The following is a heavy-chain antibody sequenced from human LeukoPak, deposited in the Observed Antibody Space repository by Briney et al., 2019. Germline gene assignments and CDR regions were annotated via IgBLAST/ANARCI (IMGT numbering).Heavy chain of an antibody. D-gene: IGHD5-12*01. J-gene: IGHJ6*02. CDR1: GGSISSSSYY. Sequence: PSETLSLTCTVSGGSISSSSYYWGWIRQPPGKGLEWIGSIYYSGSTYYNPSLKSRVTISVDTSKNQFSLKLSSVTAADTAVYYCATQGAGSGYDPYYYYYGMDVWGQGTTVTVSS. V-gene: IGHV4-39*07. CDR3: ATQGAGSGYDPYYYYYGMDV. CDR2: IYYSGST.